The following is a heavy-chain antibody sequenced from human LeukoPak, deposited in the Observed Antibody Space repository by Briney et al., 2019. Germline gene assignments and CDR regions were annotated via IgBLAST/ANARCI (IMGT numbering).Heavy chain of an antibody. J-gene: IGHJ3*02. CDR2: IYYSGST. V-gene: IGHV4-59*01. D-gene: IGHD3-22*01. CDR3: ARDGGDYDSVDI. Sequence: QPSETLSLTCTVSGGSISSYYWSWIRQPPGKGREWSGYIYYSGSTNYDPSLNSRVTISVDTSKNQFSLKLSSVTAADTAVYYCARDGGDYDSVDIWGQGTMVTVSS. CDR1: GGSISSYY.